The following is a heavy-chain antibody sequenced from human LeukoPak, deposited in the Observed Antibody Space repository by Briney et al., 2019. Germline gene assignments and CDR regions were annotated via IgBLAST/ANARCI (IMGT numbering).Heavy chain of an antibody. CDR3: AIEPPPPEGYSITHFDY. CDR1: GYTFTSYY. Sequence: ASVKVSCKASGYTFTSYYMHWVRQAPGQGLEWMGIINPSGGSTSYAQKFQGRVTMTRDTSTSTVYMELSSLRSEDTAVYYCAIEPPPPEGYSITHFDYWGKGTLVTVSS. V-gene: IGHV1-46*01. CDR2: INPSGGST. J-gene: IGHJ4*02. D-gene: IGHD3-22*01.